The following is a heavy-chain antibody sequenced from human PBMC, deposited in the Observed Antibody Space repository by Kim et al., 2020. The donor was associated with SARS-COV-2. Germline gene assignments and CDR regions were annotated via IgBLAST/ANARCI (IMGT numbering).Heavy chain of an antibody. D-gene: IGHD3-22*01. J-gene: IGHJ4*02. V-gene: IGHV3-30*07. CDR3: AGKGPYYYDSSGYYYFDY. Sequence: KSRFTISRDNSKNTLYLQMNSLRAEDTAVYYCAGKGPYYYDSSGYYYFDYWGQGTLVTVSS.